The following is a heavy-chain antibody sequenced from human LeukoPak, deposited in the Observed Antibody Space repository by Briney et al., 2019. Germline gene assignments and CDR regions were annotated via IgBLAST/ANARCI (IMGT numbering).Heavy chain of an antibody. Sequence: ASVKVSCKASGGTFSSYAISWVRQAPGQGLEWMGWISAYNGNTNYAQKLQGRVTMTTDTSTSTAYMELRSLRSDDTAVYYCARGDIDTMIVDDWGQGTLVTVSS. CDR3: ARGDIDTMIVDD. CDR1: GGTFSSYA. V-gene: IGHV1-18*01. CDR2: ISAYNGNT. J-gene: IGHJ4*02. D-gene: IGHD3-22*01.